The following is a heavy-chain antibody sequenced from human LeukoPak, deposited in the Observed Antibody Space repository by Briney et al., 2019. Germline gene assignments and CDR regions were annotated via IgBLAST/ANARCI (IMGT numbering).Heavy chain of an antibody. CDR1: GGSFSGYY. CDR2: INHSGST. V-gene: IGHV4-34*01. J-gene: IGHJ4*02. D-gene: IGHD3-22*01. Sequence: SETLSLTCAVYGGSFSGYYWSWIRQPPGKGLEWIAEINHSGSTNYNPSLKSRVTISVDTSKNQFSLKLSSVTAADTAVYYCARALPPYDSSGYFDYWGQGTLVTVSS. CDR3: ARALPPYDSSGYFDY.